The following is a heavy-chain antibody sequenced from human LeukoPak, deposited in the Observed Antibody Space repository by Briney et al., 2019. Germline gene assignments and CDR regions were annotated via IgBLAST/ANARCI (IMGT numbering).Heavy chain of an antibody. V-gene: IGHV4-61*02. Sequence: SQTLSLTCTVAGGAISSGTYYWTWIRQPAGKGLEWIGRIYTTGSTNYNPSLKSRVTMSTDTSKNQFSLKLSSVTAADTAVYYCARVTTGGYYNCWGQGTLVTVSS. CDR3: ARVTTGGYYNC. CDR1: GGAISSGTYY. CDR2: IYTTGST. J-gene: IGHJ4*02. D-gene: IGHD3-22*01.